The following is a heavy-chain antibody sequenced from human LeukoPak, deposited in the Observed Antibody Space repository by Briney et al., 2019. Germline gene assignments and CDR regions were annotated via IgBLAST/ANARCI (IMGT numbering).Heavy chain of an antibody. J-gene: IGHJ3*01. CDR3: ARGLGIYGLDAFDF. CDR1: GYTFTSFD. D-gene: IGHD5-12*01. Sequence: ASVKVSCKASGYTFTSFDVNWVRQATGQGLEWMGWMKPTSGDTGYAQKFQGRATMTRNTSISTTYMELSSLRSEDTAVYYCARGLGIYGLDAFDFWGQGTMVTVSS. V-gene: IGHV1-8*01. CDR2: MKPTSGDT.